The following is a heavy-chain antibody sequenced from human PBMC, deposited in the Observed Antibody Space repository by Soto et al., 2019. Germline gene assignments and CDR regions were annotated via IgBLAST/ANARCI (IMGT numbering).Heavy chain of an antibody. Sequence: EVQLLESGGGLVQPGGSLRLSCAASGFTFSSYAMSWVRLAPGKGLEWFSPIGGSGGTYYADSVKGRFTISRDNSKNMLYLPLKSLRAEDTAMYYCAKGQGWSYYYDSWGQGTLVTVSS. CDR3: AKGQGWSYYYDS. CDR1: GFTFSSYA. J-gene: IGHJ4*02. D-gene: IGHD2-15*01. CDR2: IGGSGGT. V-gene: IGHV3-23*01.